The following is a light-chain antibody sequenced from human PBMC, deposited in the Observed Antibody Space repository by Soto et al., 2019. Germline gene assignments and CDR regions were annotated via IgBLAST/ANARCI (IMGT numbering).Light chain of an antibody. Sequence: EIVLTQSPGTLSLSPGERATLSCRASQSVSSSYLAWYQQKPGQAPRLLIYGASSRVTGIPDRLSGSGSGTDFTLTISRLEHEDFAVYYCQQYGSSPPYTFGQGTKLEIK. V-gene: IGKV3-20*01. CDR2: GAS. CDR1: QSVSSSY. J-gene: IGKJ2*01. CDR3: QQYGSSPPYT.